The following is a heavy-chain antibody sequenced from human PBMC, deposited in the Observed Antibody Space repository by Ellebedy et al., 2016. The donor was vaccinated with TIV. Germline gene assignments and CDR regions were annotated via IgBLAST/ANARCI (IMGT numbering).Heavy chain of an antibody. CDR2: IYYSGST. J-gene: IGHJ4*02. CDR3: ARHDEAGTTTGVDY. V-gene: IGHV4-39*01. CDR1: GGSISSSSYY. Sequence: SETLSLTXTVSGGSISSSSYYWGWIRQPPGKGLEWIGSIYYSGSTYYNPSLKSRVTISVDTSKNQFSLKLSSVTAADTAVYYCARHDEAGTTTGVDYWGQGTLVTVSS. D-gene: IGHD1-1*01.